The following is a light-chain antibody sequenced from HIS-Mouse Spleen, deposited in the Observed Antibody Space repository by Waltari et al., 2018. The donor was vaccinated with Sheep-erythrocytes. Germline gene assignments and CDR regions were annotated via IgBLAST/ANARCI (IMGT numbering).Light chain of an antibody. Sequence: QSALTQPRSVSGSPGQSVTISCTGTSSDVGGYNYVSWYQQHPGKAPKLVIDDVSKRPSGVPDRFSGSKSGNTASLTISGLQAEDEADYYCCSYAGSYNHVFATGTKVTVL. J-gene: IGLJ1*01. CDR3: CSYAGSYNHV. CDR1: SSDVGGYNY. CDR2: DVS. V-gene: IGLV2-11*01.